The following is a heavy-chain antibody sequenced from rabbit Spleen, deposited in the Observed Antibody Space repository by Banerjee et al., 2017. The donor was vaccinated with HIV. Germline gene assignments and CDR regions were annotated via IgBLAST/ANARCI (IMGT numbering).Heavy chain of an antibody. Sequence: QEQLEESGGDLVKPEGSLTLTCTASGFSFDSGYVMCWVRQAPGKGLEWIACINAATGKPVYATWAKGRFTISRTSSTTVTLRMTSLTAADRATYFCARDLVGVIGWNFYLWGQGTLVTVS. V-gene: IGHV1S45*01. CDR3: ARDLVGVIGWNFYL. D-gene: IGHD1-1*01. J-gene: IGHJ4*01. CDR1: GFSFDSGYV. CDR2: INAATGKP.